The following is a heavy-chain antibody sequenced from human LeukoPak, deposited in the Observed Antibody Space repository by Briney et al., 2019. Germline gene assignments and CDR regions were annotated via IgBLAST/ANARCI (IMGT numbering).Heavy chain of an antibody. CDR3: ARNYCGGDCSPYYFDY. CDR1: GGSISSYY. D-gene: IGHD2-21*02. CDR2: IYYSGST. V-gene: IGHV4-59*08. J-gene: IGHJ4*02. Sequence: SSETLSLTCTVSGGSISSYYWSWIWQPPGKGLEWIGYIYYSGSTNYNPSLKSRVTISVDTSKNQFSLKLSSVTAADTAVYYCARNYCGGDCSPYYFDYWGQGTLVTVSS.